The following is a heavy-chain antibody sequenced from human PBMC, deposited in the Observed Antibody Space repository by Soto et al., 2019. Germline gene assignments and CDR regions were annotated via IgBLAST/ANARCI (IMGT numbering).Heavy chain of an antibody. CDR3: ARFARYCSSTSCYNYYYYGMDV. J-gene: IGHJ6*02. D-gene: IGHD2-2*02. CDR1: GYTFTTYE. Sequence: PSVKVSRKASGYTFTTYEINWVRQVPGQGLDWMGLMSPSSGNTGYVDQFRGRVTMTSNTSMTTAYMELRSLRSDDTAVYYCARFARYCSSTSCYNYYYYGMDVWGQGTTVTVSS. V-gene: IGHV1-8*01. CDR2: MSPSSGNT.